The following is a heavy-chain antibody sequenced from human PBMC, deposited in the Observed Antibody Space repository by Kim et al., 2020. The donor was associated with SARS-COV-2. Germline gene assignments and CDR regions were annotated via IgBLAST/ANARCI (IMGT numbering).Heavy chain of an antibody. J-gene: IGHJ4*02. D-gene: IGHD3-10*01. Sequence: KGRFTISRYHSKNALYLQMNSLRAEDTAVYYCARDRNYYGSGSYYKTFDYWGQGTLVTVSS. V-gene: IGHV3-30*07. CDR3: ARDRNYYGSGSYYKTFDY.